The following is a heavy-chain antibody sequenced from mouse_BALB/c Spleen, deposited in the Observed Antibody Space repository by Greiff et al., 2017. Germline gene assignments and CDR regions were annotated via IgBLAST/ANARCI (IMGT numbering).Heavy chain of an antibody. CDR1: GFTFSSYA. CDR2: ISSGGSYT. V-gene: IGHV5-9-4*01. CDR3: ARAGGTYYFDY. J-gene: IGHJ2*01. D-gene: IGHD2-14*01. Sequence: EVKLVESGGGLVKPGGSLKLSCAASGFTFSSYAMSWVRQSPEKRLEWVAEISSGGSYTYYPDTVTGRFTISRDNAKNTLYLEMSSLRSEDTAMYYCARAGGTYYFDYWGQGTTLTVSS.